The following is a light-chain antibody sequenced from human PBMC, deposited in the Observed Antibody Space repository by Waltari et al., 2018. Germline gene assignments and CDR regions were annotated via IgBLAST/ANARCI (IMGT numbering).Light chain of an antibody. CDR3: QQYHSPPHT. V-gene: IGKV1-5*03. CDR1: QTVDRW. J-gene: IGKJ2*01. Sequence: DIQMTQSPSTLSASVGDRVTITCRASQTVDRWLAWYPQKSGKATKLLIQSASIAHSGVPSSFGGSGSRTEFTLTISCLQPDDYATYFCQQYHSPPHTFGLGTKLDIK. CDR2: SAS.